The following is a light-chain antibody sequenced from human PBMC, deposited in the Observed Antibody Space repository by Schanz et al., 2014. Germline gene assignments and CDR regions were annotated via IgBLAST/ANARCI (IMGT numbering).Light chain of an antibody. J-gene: IGLJ3*02. Sequence: QSVLTQPPSVSGAPGQRVTISCTGSSSNIGAGYDVHWYQQLPGTAPKLLIFGNSNRPSGVPDRFSASKSGTSASLAITGLWAEDEADYYCQCYDSSLSGWRVFGGGTKLTVL. CDR3: QCYDSSLSGWRV. CDR2: GNS. CDR1: SSNIGAGYD. V-gene: IGLV1-40*01.